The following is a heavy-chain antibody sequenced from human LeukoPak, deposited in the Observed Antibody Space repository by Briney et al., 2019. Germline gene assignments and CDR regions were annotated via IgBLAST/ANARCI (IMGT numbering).Heavy chain of an antibody. CDR1: GGSISSYY. D-gene: IGHD4-17*01. Sequence: PSETLSLTCTVSGGSISSYYWSWIRQPPGKGPEWIGYIYYSGSTNYNPSLKSRVTISVDTSKNQFSLKLSSVTAADTAVYYCARRSGGDYGDYYGMDVWGQGTTVTVSS. J-gene: IGHJ6*02. CDR3: ARRSGGDYGDYYGMDV. CDR2: IYYSGST. V-gene: IGHV4-59*08.